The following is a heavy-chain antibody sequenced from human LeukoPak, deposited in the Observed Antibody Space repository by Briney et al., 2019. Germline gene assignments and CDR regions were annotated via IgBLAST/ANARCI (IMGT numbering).Heavy chain of an antibody. D-gene: IGHD2-2*01. CDR2: IHYSGST. Sequence: SETLSLTCTVSGGSITSSNYFWGWIRQSPGKGLEWIGSIHYSGSTYYNPSLKSRVTISVETSKIQFSLKLSSVTAADSAVYYCARDSCSSTSCRRKFDNWGQGTLVTVSS. CDR3: ARDSCSSTSCRRKFDN. V-gene: IGHV4-39*07. CDR1: GGSITSSNYF. J-gene: IGHJ4*02.